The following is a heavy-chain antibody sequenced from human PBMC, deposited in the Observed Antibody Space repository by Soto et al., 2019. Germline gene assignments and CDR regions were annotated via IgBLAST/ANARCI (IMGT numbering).Heavy chain of an antibody. J-gene: IGHJ6*02. CDR2: ISAYNGNT. CDR3: ARWGYYGSGCYSPQYDFGMDV. D-gene: IGHD3-10*01. Sequence: VQLVQAGAEVKKPGAAVQVSCKASGYTFTSYGISWLRQSPGQGLEWMGWISAYNGNTNYAQKLQGTVTMTTDTSTRTASMALRRLRSEETAVYYCARWGYYGSGCYSPQYDFGMDVWGQG. V-gene: IGHV1-18*04. CDR1: GYTFTSYG.